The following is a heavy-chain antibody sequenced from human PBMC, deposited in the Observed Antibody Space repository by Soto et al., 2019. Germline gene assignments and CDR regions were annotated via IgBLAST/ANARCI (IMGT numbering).Heavy chain of an antibody. CDR2: IYYSGST. CDR3: ARDKRITIFGVVIEGDPTDYYGMDV. D-gene: IGHD3-3*01. J-gene: IGHJ6*02. Sequence: SETLSLTCTVSGCSISSGDYYWSWIRQPPGKGLEWIGYIYYSGSTYYNPSLKSRVTISVDTSKNQFSLKLSSVTAADTAVYYCARDKRITIFGVVIEGDPTDYYGMDVWGQGTTVT. V-gene: IGHV4-30-4*01. CDR1: GCSISSGDYY.